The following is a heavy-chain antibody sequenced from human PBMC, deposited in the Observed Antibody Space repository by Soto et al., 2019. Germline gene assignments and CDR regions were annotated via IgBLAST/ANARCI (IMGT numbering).Heavy chain of an antibody. CDR1: GGSFSGYY. V-gene: IGHV4-34*01. D-gene: IGHD6-19*01. Sequence: SETLSLTCAVYGGSFSGYYWSWIRQPPGKGLEWIGEINHSGITDYNPSLKSRITISIDTSKKQFSLKLNSVTAADTAVYYCAIGPRMWLAGGGYWGQGTQVTVSS. CDR2: INHSGIT. J-gene: IGHJ4*02. CDR3: AIGPRMWLAGGGY.